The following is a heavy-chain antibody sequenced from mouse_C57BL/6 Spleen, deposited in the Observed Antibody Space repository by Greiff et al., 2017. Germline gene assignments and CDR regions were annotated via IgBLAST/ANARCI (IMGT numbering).Heavy chain of an antibody. CDR2: IYPGSGNT. Sequence: QVQLQQSGPELVKPGASVKISCKASGYSFTSYYIHWVKQRPGQGLEWIGWIYPGSGNTKYNEKFKGKATLTADTSSSTAYMQLSSLTSEDSAVYYCARDYDYGHYFDYWGQGTTLTVSS. CDR3: ARDYDYGHYFDY. CDR1: GYSFTSYY. D-gene: IGHD2-4*01. J-gene: IGHJ2*01. V-gene: IGHV1-66*01.